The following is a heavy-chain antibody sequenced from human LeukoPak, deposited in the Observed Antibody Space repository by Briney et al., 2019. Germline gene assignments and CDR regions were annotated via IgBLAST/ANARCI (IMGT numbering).Heavy chain of an antibody. J-gene: IGHJ4*02. V-gene: IGHV5-51*01. D-gene: IGHD3-10*01. CDR3: ARLRWFGELASNFDY. Sequence: GESLKISCKGSGYSFTSYWIGWVRQMPGKGLEWMGIIYPGDSDTRYSPSFQGQVTISADKSISTAYLQWSSLKASDTAMYYCARLRWFGELASNFDYWGQGTLVTVSS. CDR2: IYPGDSDT. CDR1: GYSFTSYW.